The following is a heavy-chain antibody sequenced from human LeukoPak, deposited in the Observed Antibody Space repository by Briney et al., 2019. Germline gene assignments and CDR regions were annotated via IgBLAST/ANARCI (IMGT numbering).Heavy chain of an antibody. CDR2: INPSGGSS. J-gene: IGHJ4*02. CDR1: GYTLTSYY. V-gene: IGHV1-46*01. Sequence: ASVKVSCKASGYTLTSYYMHWVRQAPGQGLEWMGIINPSGGSSSYAQKFQGRVTMTRDTSTSTVYMELSSLRSEDTAVYYCARARGSYCSGGSCYSYYFDYWGQGTLVTVSS. D-gene: IGHD2-15*01. CDR3: ARARGSYCSGGSCYSYYFDY.